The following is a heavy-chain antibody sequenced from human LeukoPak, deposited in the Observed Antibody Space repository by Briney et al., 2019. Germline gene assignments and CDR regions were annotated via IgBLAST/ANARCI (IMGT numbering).Heavy chain of an antibody. J-gene: IGHJ4*02. CDR1: GITLSNYA. CDR2: ISGSAGGT. D-gene: IGHD3-10*01. Sequence: GGSLRLSCAVSGITLSNYAMSWVRQAPGKGLEWVSGISGSAGGTNYADSVKGRFTISRDNSMNTMYLQMNSLRAEDTAVYFCAKRGIVIRGLLIIGFHKEAYYLDSWGQGILVTVSS. V-gene: IGHV3-23*01. CDR3: AKRGIVIRGLLIIGFHKEAYYLDS.